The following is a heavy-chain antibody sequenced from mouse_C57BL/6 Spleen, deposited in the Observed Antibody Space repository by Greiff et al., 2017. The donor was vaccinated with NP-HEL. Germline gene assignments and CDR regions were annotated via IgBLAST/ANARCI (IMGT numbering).Heavy chain of an antibody. Sequence: QVQLQQPGAELVKPGASVKMSCKASGYTFTSYWITWVKQRPGQGLEWIGDIYPGSGSTNYNEKFKSKATLTVDTSSSTAYMQLSSLTSEGSAVYYCARGVVGGCYFDYWGQGTTLTVSS. D-gene: IGHD1-1*01. J-gene: IGHJ2*01. CDR3: ARGVVGGCYFDY. CDR2: IYPGSGST. CDR1: GYTFTSYW. V-gene: IGHV1-55*01.